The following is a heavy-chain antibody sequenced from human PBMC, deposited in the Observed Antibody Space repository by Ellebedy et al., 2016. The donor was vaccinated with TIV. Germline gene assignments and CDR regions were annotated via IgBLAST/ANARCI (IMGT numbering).Heavy chain of an antibody. CDR3: AREVGGAFDI. Sequence: AASVKVSCKASGYTFTSYYMHWVRQAPGQGLEWIGIIKPSGGSTSYAQKLQGRVTMTRDKSTSTVYMELSSLRSEDTAVYYCAREVGGAFDIWGQGTMVTVSS. CDR2: IKPSGGST. V-gene: IGHV1-46*04. D-gene: IGHD3-16*01. CDR1: GYTFTSYY. J-gene: IGHJ3*02.